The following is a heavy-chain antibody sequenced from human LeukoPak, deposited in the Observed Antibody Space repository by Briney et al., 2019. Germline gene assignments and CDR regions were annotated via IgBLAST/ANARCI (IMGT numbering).Heavy chain of an antibody. CDR2: IWYDGSNK. V-gene: IGHV3-33*01. CDR1: GFTFRSYG. CDR3: ARDYYDSSGYSLDY. Sequence: GGSLRLSCAASGFTFRSYGMHWVRQAPGKGLEWVAVIWYDGSNKYYADSVKGRFTISRDNSKNTLYLQMNSLRAEDTAVYYCARDYYDSSGYSLDYWGQGTLVTVSS. J-gene: IGHJ4*02. D-gene: IGHD3-22*01.